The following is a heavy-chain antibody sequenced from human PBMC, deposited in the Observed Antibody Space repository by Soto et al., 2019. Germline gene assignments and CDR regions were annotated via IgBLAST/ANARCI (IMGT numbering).Heavy chain of an antibody. CDR2: INAGNGNT. D-gene: IGHD2-15*01. CDR3: ARDSGYCSGGSCYPKYYFDY. V-gene: IGHV1-3*01. Sequence: ASVKVSCKASGYTFTSYAMHWVRQAPGQRLEWMGWINAGNGNTKYSQKFQGRVTITRDTSASTAYMELSSLRSEDTAVYYCARDSGYCSGGSCYPKYYFDYWGQGTLVTVSS. J-gene: IGHJ4*02. CDR1: GYTFTSYA.